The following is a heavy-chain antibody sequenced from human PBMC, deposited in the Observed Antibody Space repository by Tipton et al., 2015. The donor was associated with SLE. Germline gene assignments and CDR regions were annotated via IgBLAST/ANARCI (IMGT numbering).Heavy chain of an antibody. CDR1: GGSLSPYH. D-gene: IGHD3-16*02. CDR2: IYYSGST. CDR3: ARDPIAEDY. V-gene: IGHV4-59*01. Sequence: TLSLTCTVSGGSLSPYHWSWILHSPGKTLEWIGYIYYSGSTNYNPSLKSRVTMSLDTSKNQFSLKLTSMTAADTAIYYCARDPIAEDYLGQGIWVTVSS. J-gene: IGHJ4*02.